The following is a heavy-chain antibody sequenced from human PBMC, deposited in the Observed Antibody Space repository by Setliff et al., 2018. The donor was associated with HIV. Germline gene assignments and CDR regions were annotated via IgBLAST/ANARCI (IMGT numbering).Heavy chain of an antibody. Sequence: ASVKVSCKASGCTFTSYYMHWVRQAPGQGLEWMGMVYPSDGSTSYAQKFQGRVTMTRNTSIATAYMEMSSLRSEDTAVYYCARGVGAAGDYWGQGTLVTVSS. J-gene: IGHJ4*02. D-gene: IGHD1-26*01. CDR2: VYPSDGST. CDR3: ARGVGAAGDY. CDR1: GCTFTSYY. V-gene: IGHV1-46*01.